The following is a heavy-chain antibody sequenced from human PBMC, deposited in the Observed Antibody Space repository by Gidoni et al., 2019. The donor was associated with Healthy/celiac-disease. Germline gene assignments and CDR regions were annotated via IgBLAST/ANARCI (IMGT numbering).Heavy chain of an antibody. D-gene: IGHD1-26*01. CDR2: SSGSGGST. CDR1: GFTFRSYA. J-gene: IGHJ3*02. CDR3: AKDGWGVGATRLAAFDI. V-gene: IGHV3-23*01. Sequence: EVQLLESGGGLVQPGGSLRLSCAASGFTFRSYAMSWFRQAPGKGREGVSASSGSGGSTYYADSVKGRFTISRDNSKNTLYLQMNSLRAEDTAVYYCAKDGWGVGATRLAAFDIWGQGTMVTVSS.